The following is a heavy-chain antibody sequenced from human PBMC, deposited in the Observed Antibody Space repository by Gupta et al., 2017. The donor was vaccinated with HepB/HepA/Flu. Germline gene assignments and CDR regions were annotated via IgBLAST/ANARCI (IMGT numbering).Heavy chain of an antibody. J-gene: IGHJ3*02. CDR1: GFTFSDYS. CDR3: AREGWNDAFDI. V-gene: IGHV3-21*06. Sequence: EVQLVESGGGLVKPGGSLRLSCAASGFTFSDYSMNWVRQAPGKGLEWVSSITIGNSYKYYADSVKGRFTISRDNAKNFLYLQMNSLRAEDTAFYYCAREGWNDAFDIWGQGTMVTVSS. D-gene: IGHD1-1*01. CDR2: ITIGNSYK.